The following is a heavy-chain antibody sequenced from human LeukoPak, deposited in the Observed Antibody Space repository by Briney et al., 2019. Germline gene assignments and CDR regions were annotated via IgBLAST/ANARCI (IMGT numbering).Heavy chain of an antibody. D-gene: IGHD4-17*01. Sequence: SETLSLTCTVSGGSISSYYWSWIRQPPGKGLEWIGYIYYSGSTNYNPSLKSRVTISVDTSKNQFSLKLSSVTAADTAVYYCARVNGDSDDAFDIWGQGTMVTVSS. J-gene: IGHJ3*02. CDR3: ARVNGDSDDAFDI. CDR1: GGSISSYY. V-gene: IGHV4-59*01. CDR2: IYYSGST.